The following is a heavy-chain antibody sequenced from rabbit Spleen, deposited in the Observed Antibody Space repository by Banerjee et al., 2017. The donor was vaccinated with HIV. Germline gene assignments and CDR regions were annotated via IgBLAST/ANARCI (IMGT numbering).Heavy chain of an antibody. V-gene: IGHV1S40*01. Sequence: QSLEESGGDLVKPGASLTLSCTASGFSFSSRYYMCWVRQAPGKGLEWIGCIYAGSTGNTYYANWVNGRFTISSHNAQNTLYLQLNSLTAADTATYFCVREAGYAGYGDGNLWGPGTLVTVS. CDR2: IYAGSTGNT. D-gene: IGHD7-1*01. CDR3: VREAGYAGYGDGNL. CDR1: GFSFSSRYY. J-gene: IGHJ4*01.